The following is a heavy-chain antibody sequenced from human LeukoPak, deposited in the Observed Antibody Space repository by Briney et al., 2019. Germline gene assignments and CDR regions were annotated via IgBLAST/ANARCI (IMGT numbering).Heavy chain of an antibody. D-gene: IGHD2-2*01. CDR3: ARPRGCSSNRCNNFDY. J-gene: IGHJ4*02. Sequence: GSLRLSCATSGFTFRSYSMSWVRQAPGQGLEWVAKMNEYGSDIFYVDSVKGRFTISRDNAENSLYLQMDSLRAEDTAVYYCARPRGCSSNRCNNFDYWGQGALVTVSS. CDR1: GFTFRSYS. CDR2: MNEYGSDI. V-gene: IGHV3-7*01.